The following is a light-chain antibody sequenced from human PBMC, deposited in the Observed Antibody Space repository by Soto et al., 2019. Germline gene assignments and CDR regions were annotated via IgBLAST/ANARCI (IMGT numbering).Light chain of an antibody. J-gene: IGKJ4*01. V-gene: IGKV1-33*01. CDR3: QQFDDLPRT. CDR1: QDIRNY. Sequence: DLQMTPSPSSMSASXVTRVPIAXXASQDIRNYLNWYQQKPGKAPKVLISLASTLETGVPSRFSGGGSGTDFTFTISSLQPEDIATYYCQQFDDLPRTFGGGTKVDIK. CDR2: LAS.